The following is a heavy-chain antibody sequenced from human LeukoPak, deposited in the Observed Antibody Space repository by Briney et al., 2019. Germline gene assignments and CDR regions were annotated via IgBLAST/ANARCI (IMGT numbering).Heavy chain of an antibody. CDR2: ISGSGGST. J-gene: IGHJ4*02. V-gene: IGHV3-23*01. CDR1: GFTFSSYA. D-gene: IGHD2-8*02. CDR3: ATYRQVLLPFES. Sequence: GSLRLSCAASGFTFSSYAMSWVRQAPGKGLEWVSAISGSGGSTYYADSVKGRFTISRDNSKSTLSLQMNSLRAEDTAIYYCATYRQVLLPFESWGQGTLVTVSS.